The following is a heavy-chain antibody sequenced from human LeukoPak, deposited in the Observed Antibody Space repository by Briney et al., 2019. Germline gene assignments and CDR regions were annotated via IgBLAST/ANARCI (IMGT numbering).Heavy chain of an antibody. D-gene: IGHD3-9*01. CDR1: GFTFSTYW. Sequence: GGSLRLSCAASGFTFSTYWMSWVRQAPGKGLEWVANMKQDGTEKYYVDSVKGRFTISRDNAKNSMYLQMNSLRVEDTAVYYCARVTCFDWLPMYYFDYWGQGTLVTVSS. CDR3: ARVTCFDWLPMYYFDY. V-gene: IGHV3-7*01. CDR2: MKQDGTEK. J-gene: IGHJ4*02.